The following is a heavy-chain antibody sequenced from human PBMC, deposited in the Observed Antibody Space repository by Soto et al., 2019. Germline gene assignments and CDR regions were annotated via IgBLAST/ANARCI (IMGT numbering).Heavy chain of an antibody. J-gene: IGHJ5*02. CDR3: ARLGSGDYNWFDP. CDR1: GGSISSANW. V-gene: IGHV4-4*02. D-gene: IGHD3-10*01. Sequence: QVQLQESGPGLVRPSETLSLACTVSGGSISSANWWSWIRQFPGKGLEYIGEIYHSGTTNYNPSLKIRVPKFVDKSKNHFSLNLTSVTAADTAVYYCARLGSGDYNWFDPWGQGTLVSVSS. CDR2: IYHSGTT.